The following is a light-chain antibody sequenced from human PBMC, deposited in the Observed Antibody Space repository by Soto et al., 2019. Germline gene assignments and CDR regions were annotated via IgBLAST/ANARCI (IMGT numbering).Light chain of an antibody. V-gene: IGLV1-40*01. J-gene: IGLJ2*01. CDR2: GNS. Sequence: QSVLTQPPSVSGAPGQTVTISCTGRSSNLGAGFDVHWYQQLPGTAPKLLIYGNSNRPSGVPDRFSASKSGASASLAITGLQADDEADYYCCAYAGSGTVVFGGGTKLTVL. CDR1: SSNLGAGFD. CDR3: CAYAGSGTVV.